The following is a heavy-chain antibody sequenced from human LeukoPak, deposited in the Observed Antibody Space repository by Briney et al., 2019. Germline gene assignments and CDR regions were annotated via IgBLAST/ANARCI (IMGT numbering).Heavy chain of an antibody. CDR1: GFTFSSYW. CDR2: INEDESQK. J-gene: IGHJ6*01. D-gene: IGHD3-3*02. CDR3: VRPSALTIY. V-gene: IGHV3-7*01. Sequence: GGSLRLSCEASGFTFSSYWITWVRQAPGKGLECVANINEDESQKYYVDSVKGRFTISRDNAKNSLFLEMNSLTADDTAVYYCVRPSALTIYWGHGTPVSVSS.